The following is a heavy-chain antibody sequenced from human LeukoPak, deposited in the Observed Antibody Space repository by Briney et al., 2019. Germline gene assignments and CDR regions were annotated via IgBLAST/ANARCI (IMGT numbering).Heavy chain of an antibody. CDR3: VRDGNGWYRTFDP. CDR2: IGGSGTTR. D-gene: IGHD6-19*01. CDR1: GFTFSTYE. Sequence: GGSLRLSCAASGFTFSTYEMNWVRQAPGKGLEWVSYIGGSGTTRYYADSVKGRFTISRDNAKNSLFLQMSSLRAEDTAVYYCVRDGNGWYRTFDPWGQGTLVTVSS. V-gene: IGHV3-48*03. J-gene: IGHJ5*02.